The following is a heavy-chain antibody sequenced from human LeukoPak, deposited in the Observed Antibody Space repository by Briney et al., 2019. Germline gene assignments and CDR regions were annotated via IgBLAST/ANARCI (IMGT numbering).Heavy chain of an antibody. CDR1: GFTFSSYA. V-gene: IGHV3-30*04. Sequence: GGSLRLSCAASGFTFSSYAMHWVRQAPGKGLEWVAVISYDGSNKYYADSVKGRFTISRDNSKNTLYLQMNSLRAEDTAVYYCARGWWPALGGMDVWGKGTTVTVSS. CDR3: ARGWWPALGGMDV. D-gene: IGHD2-15*01. CDR2: ISYDGSNK. J-gene: IGHJ6*04.